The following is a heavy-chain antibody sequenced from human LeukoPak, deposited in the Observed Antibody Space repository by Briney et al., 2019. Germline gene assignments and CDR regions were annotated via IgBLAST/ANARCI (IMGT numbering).Heavy chain of an antibody. CDR2: IYHSGST. CDR3: ARVSVAATPYFDY. D-gene: IGHD2-15*01. V-gene: IGHV4-30-2*01. Sequence: SQTLSLTCAVSGGSISSGGYSWSWIRQPPGKGLEWIGYIYHSGSTYYNPSLKSRVTISVDRPKNQFSLKLSSVTAADTAVYYCARVSVAATPYFDYWGQGTLVTVSS. CDR1: GGSISSGGYS. J-gene: IGHJ4*02.